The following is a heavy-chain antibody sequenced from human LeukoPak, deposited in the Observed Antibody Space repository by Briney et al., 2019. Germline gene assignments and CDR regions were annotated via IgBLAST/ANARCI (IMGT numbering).Heavy chain of an antibody. V-gene: IGHV3-43*02. CDR3: AKVRYRGSYFEY. CDR1: GLTFDNYA. CDR2: ISGDGGNT. D-gene: IGHD1-26*01. J-gene: IGHJ4*02. Sequence: GGSLRLSCAASGLTFDNYAMHWVRQAPGKGPEWVSLISGDGGNTYYADSVKGRFTISRDNSKNSLYLQMNSLRTEDTALYYCAKVRYRGSYFEYWGQGTLVTVSS.